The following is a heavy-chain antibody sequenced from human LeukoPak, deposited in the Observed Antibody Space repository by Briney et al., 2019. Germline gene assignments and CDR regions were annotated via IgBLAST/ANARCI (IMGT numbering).Heavy chain of an antibody. CDR3: ARGLPFRIYCSGGSCYGGWFDP. V-gene: IGHV4-34*01. D-gene: IGHD2-15*01. J-gene: IGHJ5*02. CDR2: INHSGST. CDR1: GGSFSGYY. Sequence: PSETLSLTCAVYGGSFSGYYWSLIRQPPGKGLEWIGEINHSGSTNYNPSLKSRVTISVDTSKNQFSLKLSSVTAADTAVYYCARGLPFRIYCSGGSCYGGWFDPWGQGTLVTVSS.